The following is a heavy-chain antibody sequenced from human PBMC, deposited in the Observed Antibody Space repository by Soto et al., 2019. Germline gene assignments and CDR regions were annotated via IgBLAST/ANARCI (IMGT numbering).Heavy chain of an antibody. V-gene: IGHV3-33*01. CDR1: EFTFSSYG. Sequence: PGGSLRLSCAASEFTFSSYGMHWVRQAPGKGLEWVAVIWYDGSNKYYADSVKGRFTISRDNSKNTLYLQMNSLRAEDTAVYYCAREGGRASDPIYYYYYGMDVWGQGTTVTVSS. J-gene: IGHJ6*02. CDR2: IWYDGSNK. D-gene: IGHD1-1*01. CDR3: AREGGRASDPIYYYYYGMDV.